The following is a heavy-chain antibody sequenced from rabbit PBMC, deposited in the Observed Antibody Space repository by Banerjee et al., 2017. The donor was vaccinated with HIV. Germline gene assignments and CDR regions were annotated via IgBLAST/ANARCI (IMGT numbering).Heavy chain of an antibody. Sequence: EQLEESGGDLVKPGASLTLTCTASGFSFNSYVMCWVRQAPGKGLEWITCIGTSGTTYYANWAKGRFTISKTSSTTVTLQMTSLTAADTATYFCARDLAGVIGWNFNLWGQGTLVTVS. D-gene: IGHD4-1*01. CDR1: GFSFNSYV. CDR3: ARDLAGVIGWNFNL. J-gene: IGHJ4*01. V-gene: IGHV1S45*01. CDR2: IGTSGTT.